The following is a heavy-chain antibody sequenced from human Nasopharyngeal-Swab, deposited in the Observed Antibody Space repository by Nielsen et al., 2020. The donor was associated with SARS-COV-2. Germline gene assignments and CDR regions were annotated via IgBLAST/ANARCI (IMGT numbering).Heavy chain of an antibody. J-gene: IGHJ6*02. Sequence: GESLKISCAASGFTFSSYWMSWVRQAPGKGLEWVANIKQDGSEKYYVDSVKGRFTISRDNAKNSLYLQMNSLRAEDTAVYYCARGPSERFLEWLNKNGMDVWGQGTTVTVSS. CDR3: ARGPSERFLEWLNKNGMDV. V-gene: IGHV3-7*01. D-gene: IGHD3-3*01. CDR1: GFTFSSYW. CDR2: IKQDGSEK.